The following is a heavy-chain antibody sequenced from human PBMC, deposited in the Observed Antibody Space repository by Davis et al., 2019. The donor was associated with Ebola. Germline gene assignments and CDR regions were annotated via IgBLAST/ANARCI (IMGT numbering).Heavy chain of an antibody. J-gene: IGHJ4*02. Sequence: SETLSLTSTVYGGSISSYYWSWIRQPPGKGLEWIGNIYYGGTTNYNPSLKSRVTISVDTSKNQFSLKLSSVTAADTAVYFCARHCSSTSCSYFDYWGQGTRVTVSS. D-gene: IGHD2-2*01. CDR3: ARHCSSTSCSYFDY. V-gene: IGHV4-59*08. CDR1: GGSISSYY. CDR2: IYYGGTT.